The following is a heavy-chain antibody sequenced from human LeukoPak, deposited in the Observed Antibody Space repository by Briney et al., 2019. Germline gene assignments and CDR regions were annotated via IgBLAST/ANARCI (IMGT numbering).Heavy chain of an antibody. D-gene: IGHD5-24*01. Sequence: PGGSLRLSCAASGFTFSSYAMSWVRQAPGKGLEWVSAISGSGGSTYYADSVKGQFTISRDNSKNTLYLQMNSLRAEDTAVYYCAKVRDGYSKYYFDYWGQGTLVTVSS. J-gene: IGHJ4*02. CDR3: AKVRDGYSKYYFDY. CDR1: GFTFSSYA. V-gene: IGHV3-23*01. CDR2: ISGSGGST.